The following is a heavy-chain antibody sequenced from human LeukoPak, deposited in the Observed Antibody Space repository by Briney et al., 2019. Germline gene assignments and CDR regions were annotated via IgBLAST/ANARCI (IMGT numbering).Heavy chain of an antibody. V-gene: IGHV4-39*01. CDR3: ARLGGYYDSSGYADY. Sequence: PSETLSLTCSVSGGSISSSSYYWAWIRQPPGKGLEWIANIYYSGSTYFNPSLKSRVTISKDTSKNQFSLKLTSVTAADTAVYYCARLGGYYDSSGYADYWGQGTLVTVSS. CDR1: GGSISSSSYY. CDR2: IYYSGST. J-gene: IGHJ4*02. D-gene: IGHD3-22*01.